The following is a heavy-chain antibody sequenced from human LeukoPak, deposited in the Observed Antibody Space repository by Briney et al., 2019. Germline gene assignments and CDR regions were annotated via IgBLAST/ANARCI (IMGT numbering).Heavy chain of an antibody. D-gene: IGHD4-23*01. J-gene: IGHJ3*02. CDR1: GGSISSGQW. Sequence: KSSETLSLTCTISGGSISSGQWWTWVRQSPGRGLAWIGEIYHGGSTNYNPSLKSRVTISVDTSKNQFSLKLSSVTAADTAVYYCARRATSGPRWGAFDIWGQGTMVTVSS. V-gene: IGHV4-4*02. CDR3: ARRATSGPRWGAFDI. CDR2: IYHGGST.